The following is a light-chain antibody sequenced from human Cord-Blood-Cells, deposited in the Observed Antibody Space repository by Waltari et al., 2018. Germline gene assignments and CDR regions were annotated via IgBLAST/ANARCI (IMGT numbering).Light chain of an antibody. V-gene: IGLV2-23*01. CDR2: EGS. CDR3: CSYAGSSTWV. Sequence: QSALTQPASVSGSPGQSLPISCTGPSSDVGSYNLVPWYQQHPGKAPKLMIYEGSKRPSGVSNRFSGSKSGNTASLTISGLQAEDEADYYCCSYAGSSTWVFGGGTKLTVL. CDR1: SSDVGSYNL. J-gene: IGLJ3*02.